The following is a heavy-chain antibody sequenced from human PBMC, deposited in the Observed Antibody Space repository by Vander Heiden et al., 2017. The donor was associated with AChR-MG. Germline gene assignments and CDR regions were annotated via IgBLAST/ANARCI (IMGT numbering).Heavy chain of an antibody. D-gene: IGHD2-15*01. J-gene: IGHJ4*02. V-gene: IGHV4-34*01. CDR1: GGSFSGYY. CDR3: ARGRVVHDY. CDR2: INHSGST. Sequence: QVQPQQCGAGLLKPSGTLSLTCAVYGGSFSGYYWSWIRQPPGKGLEWIGEINHSGSTNYNPSLKSRVTISVDTSKNQFSLKLSSVTAADTAVYYCARGRVVHDYWGQGTLVTVSS.